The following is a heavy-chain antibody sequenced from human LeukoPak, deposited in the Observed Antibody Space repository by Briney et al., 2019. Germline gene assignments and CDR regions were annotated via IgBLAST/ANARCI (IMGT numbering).Heavy chain of an antibody. CDR3: ARGDHFWSDYYYYYMDV. D-gene: IGHD3-3*02. CDR2: ISSSSSYI. V-gene: IGHV3-21*01. Sequence: PGGSLRLSCAASGFTFSSYSMNWVRQAPGKGLEWVSSISSSSSYIYYADSVKGRFTISRDNAKNSLYLQMNSLRAEDTAVYYCARGDHFWSDYYYYYMDVWGKGTTVTVSS. J-gene: IGHJ6*03. CDR1: GFTFSSYS.